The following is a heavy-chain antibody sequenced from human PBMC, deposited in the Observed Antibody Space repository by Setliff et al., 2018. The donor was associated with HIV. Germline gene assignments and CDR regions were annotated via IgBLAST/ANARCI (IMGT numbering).Heavy chain of an antibody. V-gene: IGHV3-53*05. CDR1: GFTVSRFY. Sequence: GGSLRLSCAASGFTVSRFYMSWVRQAPGKGLEWVSVIYRGGATYYADSVKGHFTISRDNSKNTLYLQMNSLRAEDTAVYYCAKGFRPVDTALVSGPTYWGQGIRVTVSS. D-gene: IGHD5-18*01. J-gene: IGHJ4*02. CDR3: AKGFRPVDTALVSGPTY. CDR2: IYRGGAT.